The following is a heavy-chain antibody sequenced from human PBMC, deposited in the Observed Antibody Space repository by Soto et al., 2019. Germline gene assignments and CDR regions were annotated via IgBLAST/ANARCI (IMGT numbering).Heavy chain of an antibody. D-gene: IGHD3-22*01. CDR2: IYYSGST. CDR3: ARQKDYYDSSGDSFFDY. V-gene: IGHV4-39*01. Sequence: PSETLSLTCTVSGGSISSSSYYWGWIRQPPGKGLELIGSIYYSGSTYYNPSLKSRVTISVDTSKNQFSLKLSSVTAADTAVFYCARQKDYYDSSGDSFFDYWGQGSLVTVS. CDR1: GGSISSSSYY. J-gene: IGHJ4*02.